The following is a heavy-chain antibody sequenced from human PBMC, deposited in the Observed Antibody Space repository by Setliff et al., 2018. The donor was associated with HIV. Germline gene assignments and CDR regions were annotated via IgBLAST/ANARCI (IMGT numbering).Heavy chain of an antibody. CDR1: GGSISSYY. J-gene: IGHJ5*02. CDR3: AREGARHFGSGRYHSWFDP. CDR2: INYSGTT. V-gene: IGHV4-59*12. Sequence: PSETLSLTCTVSGGSISSYYWSWIRQPPGKRLEWIGHINYSGTTNYNPSLKSRVTISVDTSKNQFSLKLSSVTAADTAVYYCAREGARHFGSGRYHSWFDPWGQGTQVTVSS. D-gene: IGHD3-10*01.